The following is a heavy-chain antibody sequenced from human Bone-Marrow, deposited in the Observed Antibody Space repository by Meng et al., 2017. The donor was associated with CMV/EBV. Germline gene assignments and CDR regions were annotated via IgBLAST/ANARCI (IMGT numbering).Heavy chain of an antibody. CDR2: TYYNSKWYN. Sequence: SETLSLTCAISGDSVSNNDVAWNWIRQSPLRGLEWLGRTYYNSKWYNEYAVYVKSRIIFNADTSQNQFSLQLNSVSPEDTAVYYCARGASRSLDYWGQGTLVTVSS. D-gene: IGHD3-16*01. CDR1: GDSVSNNDVA. J-gene: IGHJ4*02. CDR3: ARGASRSLDY. V-gene: IGHV6-1*01.